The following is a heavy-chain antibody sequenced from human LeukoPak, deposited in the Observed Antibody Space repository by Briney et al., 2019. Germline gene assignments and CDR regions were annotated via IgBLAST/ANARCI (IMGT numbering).Heavy chain of an antibody. CDR1: GGSFSGYY. CDR3: ARASWYISNWFDP. CDR2: INHSGST. Sequence: SETLSLTCAVYGGSFSGYYWSWIRQPPGKGLEWIGEINHSGSTNYNPSLKSRVTISVDTSKNQFSLKLSSVTAADTAVYYCARASWYISNWFDPWGQGTLVTVSS. V-gene: IGHV4-34*01. D-gene: IGHD6-13*01. J-gene: IGHJ5*02.